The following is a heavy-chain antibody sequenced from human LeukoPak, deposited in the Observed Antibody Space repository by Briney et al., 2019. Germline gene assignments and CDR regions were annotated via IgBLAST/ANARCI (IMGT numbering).Heavy chain of an antibody. J-gene: IGHJ4*02. Sequence: GGSLXXSCAASGFTFSNAWMSWVRQAPGKGVEWVGRIKSKTDGGTTDYAARGKGRFTIARDEKKNTLYLQMNSLKTEDTAVYYCTTGRGYGVGYWGQGTLVTVSS. V-gene: IGHV3-15*01. CDR1: GFTFSNAW. CDR3: TTGRGYGVGY. D-gene: IGHD4-17*01. CDR2: IKSKTDGGTT.